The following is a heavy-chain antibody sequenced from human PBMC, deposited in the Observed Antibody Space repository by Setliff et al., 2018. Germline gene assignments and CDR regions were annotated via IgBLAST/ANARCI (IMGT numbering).Heavy chain of an antibody. CDR2: IIPLFGTA. CDR3: ARETGSGWYFFGY. CDR1: GGAFTSYA. D-gene: IGHD6-19*01. J-gene: IGHJ4*02. V-gene: IGHV1-69*05. Sequence: GASVKVSCKASGGAFTSYAISWVRQAPGQGLEWMGRIIPLFGTANYAQKFQGRVTITRDTSASTAYMELSSLRSEDTAVYYCARETGSGWYFFGYWGQGTLVTVSS.